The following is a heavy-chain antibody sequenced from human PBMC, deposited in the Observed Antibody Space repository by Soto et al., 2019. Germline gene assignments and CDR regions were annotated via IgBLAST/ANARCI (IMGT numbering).Heavy chain of an antibody. J-gene: IGHJ4*02. CDR1: GYTFTSYD. CDR2: MNPNSGNT. CDR3: ARSVEWLASFDY. V-gene: IGHV1-8*01. D-gene: IGHD6-19*01. Sequence: GASVKVSCKASGYTFTSYDINWVRQATGQGLEWMGWMNPNSGNTGNAQKFQSRITMTSNTSISTAYMELSSLRSEDTAVYYCARSVEWLASFDYWGQGTLVTVSS.